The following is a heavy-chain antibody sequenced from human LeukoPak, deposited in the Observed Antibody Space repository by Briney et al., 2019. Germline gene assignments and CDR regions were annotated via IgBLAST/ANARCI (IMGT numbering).Heavy chain of an antibody. D-gene: IGHD3-10*01. Sequence: SETLSLTCTVSGGSISSYYWSWIRQPPGKGLEWIGYIYYSGSTNYNPSLKSRVTISVDTSKNQFSLKLSSVTAADTAVYHCASLMRGWSGGVSGWFDPWGQGTLVTVSS. CDR3: ASLMRGWSGGVSGWFDP. CDR2: IYYSGST. CDR1: GGSISSYY. V-gene: IGHV4-59*01. J-gene: IGHJ5*02.